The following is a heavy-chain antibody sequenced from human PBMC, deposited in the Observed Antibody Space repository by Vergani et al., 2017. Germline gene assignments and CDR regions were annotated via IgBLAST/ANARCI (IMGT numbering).Heavy chain of an antibody. CDR2: ITPGGST. J-gene: IGHJ4*02. CDR1: GYSFTTYA. Sequence: QVQLVQSGSELKKPGASVKVSCKASGYSFTTYAMNWVRQAPGQGLEWMGIITPGGSTDYGPKFQGRATMTRDTSTRTVYMDLTGLRSDDTAMYYCARTSXISGSYYNGEWDYWGQGTLVVVSS. V-gene: IGHV1-46*03. D-gene: IGHD3-10*01. CDR3: ARTSXISGSYYNGEWDY.